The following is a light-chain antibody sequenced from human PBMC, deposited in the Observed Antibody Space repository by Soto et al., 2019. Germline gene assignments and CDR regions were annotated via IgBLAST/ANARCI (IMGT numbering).Light chain of an antibody. J-gene: IGKJ4*01. CDR1: RSLLYSDGRNY. CDR3: MQALQTPLT. Sequence: DIVMTQSPLSLPVTPGEPASISCRSRRSLLYSDGRNYLDWYLQKPGQSPQLLIYLGSNRASGVPDRFSGSGSGTDFTLKISRVEAEDVGVYYCMQALQTPLTFGGGTKVDIK. CDR2: LGS. V-gene: IGKV2-28*01.